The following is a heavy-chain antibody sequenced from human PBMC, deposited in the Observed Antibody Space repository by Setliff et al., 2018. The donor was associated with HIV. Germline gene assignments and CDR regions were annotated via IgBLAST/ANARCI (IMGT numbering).Heavy chain of an antibody. CDR3: ARGGPTVAFGLDV. D-gene: IGHD4-17*01. J-gene: IGHJ6*02. Sequence: SETLSLTCAVSGYSISSGYYWGWIRQPPGKGLEWIGNIYHHGTTYYYPSLKGRVTISLDTSNNQFSLNLNSVTAADTAVYYCARGGPTVAFGLDVWGQGTTVTGSS. V-gene: IGHV4-38-2*01. CDR1: GYSISSGYY. CDR2: IYHHGTT.